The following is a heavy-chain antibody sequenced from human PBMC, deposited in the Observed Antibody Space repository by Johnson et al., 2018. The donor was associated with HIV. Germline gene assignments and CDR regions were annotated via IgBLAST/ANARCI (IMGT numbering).Heavy chain of an antibody. D-gene: IGHD1-26*01. CDR3: AIPIVGASTHDPLDI. V-gene: IGHV3-30-3*01. J-gene: IGHJ3*02. CDR1: GFTFSPYT. Sequence: QLVESGGGVVQPGRSLRLSCAASGFTFSPYTMHWVRQAPGKGLEWVAVISHEEHNNYAASVKGRFTLSRDDSKNSVHLQMNSLRTDDTAVYYCAIPIVGASTHDPLDIWGQGTMVTVSS. CDR2: ISHEEHN.